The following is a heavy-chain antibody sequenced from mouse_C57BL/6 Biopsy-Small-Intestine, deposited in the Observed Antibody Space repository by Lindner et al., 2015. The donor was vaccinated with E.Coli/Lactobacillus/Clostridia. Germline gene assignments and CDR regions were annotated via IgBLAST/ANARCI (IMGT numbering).Heavy chain of an antibody. Sequence: SVKVSCKASGYPFIGHYIHWVRQAPGQGLEWMGSIDPNSGDTLFAQKIQGRFTMTRDTSISTVYMELSSLTSDDTAVYYCAGRCGRGSTYVGVDLWGQGTLVSVS. CDR2: IDPNSGDT. V-gene: IGHV1-66*01. J-gene: IGHJ3*02. CDR3: AGRCGRGSTYVGVDL. CDR1: GYPFIGHY. D-gene: IGHD5-5*01.